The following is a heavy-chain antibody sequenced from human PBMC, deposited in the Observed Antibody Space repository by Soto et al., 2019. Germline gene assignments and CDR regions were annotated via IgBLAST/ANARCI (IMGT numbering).Heavy chain of an antibody. Sequence: GASVKVSCKASGYTFTSYGISWVRQAPGQGLEWMGWISAYNGNTNYAQKLQGRVTMTTDTSTSTAYMEVRSLRSDDTAVYYCARDSSRIAAGGSSWFDPWGQGTLVTVSS. J-gene: IGHJ5*02. CDR1: GYTFTSYG. V-gene: IGHV1-18*01. CDR3: ARDSSRIAAGGSSWFDP. CDR2: ISAYNGNT. D-gene: IGHD6-13*01.